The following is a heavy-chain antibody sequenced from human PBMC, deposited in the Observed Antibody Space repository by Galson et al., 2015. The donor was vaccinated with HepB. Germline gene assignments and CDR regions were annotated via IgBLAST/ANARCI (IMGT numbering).Heavy chain of an antibody. CDR2: ISSSSSYT. CDR1: GFTFSDYY. D-gene: IGHD2-2*01. V-gene: IGHV3-11*06. J-gene: IGHJ5*02. CDR3: ARDCSSTSCHYNWFDP. Sequence: SLRLSCAASGFTFSDYYMSWIRQAPGKGLEWVSYISSSSSYTNYADSVKGRFTISRDNAKNSLYLQMNSLRAEDTAVYYCARDCSSTSCHYNWFDPWGQGTLVTVSS.